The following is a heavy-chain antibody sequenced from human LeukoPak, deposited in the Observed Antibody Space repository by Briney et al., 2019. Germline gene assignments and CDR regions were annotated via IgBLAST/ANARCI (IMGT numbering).Heavy chain of an antibody. CDR2: ISYDGSNK. Sequence: GGSLRLSCAASGFTFSSYGMHWVRQAPGKGLEWVAVISYDGSNKYYADSVKGRFTISRDNSKNTLYLQMNSLRAEDTAVYYCARQLGIYGGFDYWGQGTLVTVSS. CDR1: GFTFSSYG. D-gene: IGHD7-27*01. J-gene: IGHJ4*02. CDR3: ARQLGIYGGFDY. V-gene: IGHV3-30*03.